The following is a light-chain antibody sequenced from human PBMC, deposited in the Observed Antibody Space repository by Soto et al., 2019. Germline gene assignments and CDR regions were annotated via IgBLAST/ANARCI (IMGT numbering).Light chain of an antibody. V-gene: IGKV3-15*01. CDR2: DAS. CDR1: QSVKNN. Sequence: EIVMTQSPATLSASPGERATLSCRASQSVKNNLAWYQQKPGQAPRLLIYDASIRATGIPARFSGSGSGTEFTLTISSLQSEDFAVYYCQQYNDWPPWTFAQGTQVEIK. CDR3: QQYNDWPPWT. J-gene: IGKJ1*01.